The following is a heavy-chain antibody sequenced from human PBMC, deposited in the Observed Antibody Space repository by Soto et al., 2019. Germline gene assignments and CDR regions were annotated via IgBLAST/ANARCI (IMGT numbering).Heavy chain of an antibody. D-gene: IGHD2-15*01. CDR2: IYYSGST. CDR3: ARADKDIVVSKMAVDI. J-gene: IGHJ3*02. V-gene: IGHV4-59*01. Sequence: SETLSLTYTVSADSISGYYWSWIRKPPGKGLEWIGYIYYSGSTNYKYNPSLKSRVTISIDTSKNQFSLKLSSVTAADTAVYYCARADKDIVVSKMAVDIWGQGTMVTVSS. CDR1: ADSISGYY.